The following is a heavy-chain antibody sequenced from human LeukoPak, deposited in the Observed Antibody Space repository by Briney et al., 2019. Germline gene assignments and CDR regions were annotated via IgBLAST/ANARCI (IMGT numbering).Heavy chain of an antibody. CDR3: ATTAVAGSYAFDI. D-gene: IGHD6-19*01. Sequence: SETLSLTCAVYGASLNGHYWSWIRQPPGKGLEWIGEGSDVGGTKYNPSLKSRVTISVDTSKNQFSLKLSSVTAADTAVYYCATTAVAGSYAFDIWGQGTMVTVSS. CDR2: GSDVGGT. CDR1: GASLNGHY. V-gene: IGHV4-34*01. J-gene: IGHJ3*02.